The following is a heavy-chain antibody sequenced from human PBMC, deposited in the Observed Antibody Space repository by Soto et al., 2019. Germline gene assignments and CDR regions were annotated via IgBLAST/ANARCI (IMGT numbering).Heavy chain of an antibody. J-gene: IGHJ4*02. CDR2: INAGNGNT. D-gene: IGHD3-22*01. CDR3: ARGDYYDIHDY. Sequence: QVQLVQSGAEVKKPGASVKVSCKASGYTFTSYAMHWVRQAPGQRLEWMGWINAGNGNTKYSQKFQGRVTITRDTSARTAYMEVSSLRPEDTAVYYCARGDYYDIHDYWGQGTLVTVSS. V-gene: IGHV1-3*01. CDR1: GYTFTSYA.